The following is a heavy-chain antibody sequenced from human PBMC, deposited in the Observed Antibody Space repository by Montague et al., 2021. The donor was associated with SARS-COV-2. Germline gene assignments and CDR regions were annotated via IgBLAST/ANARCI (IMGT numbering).Heavy chain of an antibody. V-gene: IGHV4-59*02. CDR3: ARDNTVTTFGGPYYIDS. D-gene: IGHD4-17*01. J-gene: IGHJ4*02. CDR2: IYDSGST. Sequence: SETLSLTCIVSGSSVRSCYWSWIRQPPGKGLEWIGYIYDSGSTNXNPSLKSRVTISVDTSKNQFSLKLSSVTAADTAVYYCARDNTVTTFGGPYYIDSWGQGTVVTVSA. CDR1: GSSVRSCY.